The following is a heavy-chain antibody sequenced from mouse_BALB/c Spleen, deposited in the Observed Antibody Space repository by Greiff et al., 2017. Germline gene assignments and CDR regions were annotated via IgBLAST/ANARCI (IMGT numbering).Heavy chain of an antibody. V-gene: IGHV5-4*02. CDR1: GFTFSDYY. CDR3: ARDRDYGNYVRFDY. CDR2: ISDGGSYT. D-gene: IGHD2-1*01. J-gene: IGHJ3*01. Sequence: DVHLVESGGGLVKPGGSLKLSCAASGFTFSDYYMYWVRQTPEKRLEWVATISDGGSYTYYPDSVKGRFTISRDNAKNNLYLQMISLTSEDTAKYYCARDRDYGNYVRFDYWGQGTLVTVSA.